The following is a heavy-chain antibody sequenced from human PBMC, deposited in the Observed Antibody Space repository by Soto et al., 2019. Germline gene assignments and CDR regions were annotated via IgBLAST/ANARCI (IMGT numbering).Heavy chain of an antibody. V-gene: IGHV1-18*01. D-gene: IGHD1-7*01. CDR2: ISAYNGNT. CDR3: ARAPNYPPHDAFDI. CDR1: GYTFTNYG. J-gene: IGHJ3*02. Sequence: QVQLVPSGAEVRKPGASVKVSCKASGYTFTNYGISWVRQAPGQGLEWMGWISAYNGNTNYAQKLQGRVTMSTDTSTRTAYMELRSLRSDDTAVYYCARAPNYPPHDAFDIWGQGTMVTVSS.